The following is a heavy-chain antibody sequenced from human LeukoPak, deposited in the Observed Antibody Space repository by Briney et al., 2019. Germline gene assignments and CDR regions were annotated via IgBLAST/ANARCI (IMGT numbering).Heavy chain of an antibody. J-gene: IGHJ3*02. Sequence: GESLRLSCAASGFTFSSSEMNWVRHAPGKVLEWVSFISISGRTTYHADSVKGRFTISRDNAKNSLYLQMNSLRAEDTAVYYCAREEAIAAAGDAFDIWGQGTMVTVSS. V-gene: IGHV3-48*03. CDR1: GFTFSSSE. CDR2: ISISGRTT. D-gene: IGHD6-13*01. CDR3: AREEAIAAAGDAFDI.